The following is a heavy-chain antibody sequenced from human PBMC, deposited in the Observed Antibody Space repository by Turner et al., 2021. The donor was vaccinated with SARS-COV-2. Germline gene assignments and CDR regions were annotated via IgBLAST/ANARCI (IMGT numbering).Heavy chain of an antibody. V-gene: IGHV4-39*01. Sequence: QLQLQESGPGLLQPSETLSLTCTVSGGSISSSSYYWGWIRQPPGKGLEWIGSIYYSGSTYYNPSLKSRVTISVDTSKNQFSLKLSSVTAADTAVYYCAGEVVVLTTTHYGMDVWGQGTTVTVSS. CDR3: AGEVVVLTTTHYGMDV. J-gene: IGHJ6*02. CDR2: IYYSGST. CDR1: GGSISSSSYY. D-gene: IGHD1-26*01.